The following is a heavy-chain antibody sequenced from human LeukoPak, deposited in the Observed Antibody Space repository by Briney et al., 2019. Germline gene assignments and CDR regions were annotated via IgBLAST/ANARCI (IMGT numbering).Heavy chain of an antibody. D-gene: IGHD2-15*01. J-gene: IGHJ4*02. CDR1: GDSISGYY. V-gene: IGHV4-59*08. CDR3: ARHAGGYGFDY. Sequence: SETLSLTCTVSGDSISGYYWSWIRQPPGKGLEWIGCFYNSGSTNYNPSLKSRVTISVDTSKSQYSLKLSSVAAADTAVYYCARHAGGYGFDYRGQGTLVTVSS. CDR2: FYNSGST.